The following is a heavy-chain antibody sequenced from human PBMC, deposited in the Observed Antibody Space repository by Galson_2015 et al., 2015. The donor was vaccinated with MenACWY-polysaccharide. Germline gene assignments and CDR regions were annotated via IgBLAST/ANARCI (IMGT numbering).Heavy chain of an antibody. V-gene: IGHV3-7*03. CDR2: IKQDGSEI. CDR3: ASQTWTGYFDY. CDR1: GFTFSSYW. J-gene: IGHJ4*02. Sequence: SLRLSCAASGFTFSSYWMSWVRQAPGKGLEWVANIKQDGSEIYYVDSVRGRFTISRDNAKNSLYLQMNSLRAEDTALYYCASQTWTGYFDYWGQGSLVTVSS. D-gene: IGHD3/OR15-3a*01.